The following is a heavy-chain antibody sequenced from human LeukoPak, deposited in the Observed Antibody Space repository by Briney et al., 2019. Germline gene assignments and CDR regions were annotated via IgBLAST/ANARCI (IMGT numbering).Heavy chain of an antibody. J-gene: IGHJ4*02. CDR1: GFTFSSSA. CDR3: ARSGSASTSGWYDYFDY. D-gene: IGHD6-19*01. V-gene: IGHV3-30*04. Sequence: GRSLRLSCAASGFTFSSSAMQWVRQAPGKGLEWVAVISYDGSKKYYADSVKGRFTISRDDSKNTLYLQMNSLRGEDTAVYYCARSGSASTSGWYDYFDYWGRGTLVTVSS. CDR2: ISYDGSKK.